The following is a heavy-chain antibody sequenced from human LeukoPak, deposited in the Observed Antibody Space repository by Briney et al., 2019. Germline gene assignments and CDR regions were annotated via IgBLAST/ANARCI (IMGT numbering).Heavy chain of an antibody. CDR2: INPNSGGT. J-gene: IGHJ6*02. V-gene: IGHV1-2*06. D-gene: IGHD6-13*01. CDR3: ARTGRQQLDRDYYYYYGMDV. Sequence: ASVKVSCKASGYTFTGYYMHWVRPAPGQGLEWMGRINPNSGGTNYAQKFQGRVTMTRDTSISTAYMELSRLRSDDTAVYYCARTGRQQLDRDYYYYYGMDVWGQGTTVTVSS. CDR1: GYTFTGYY.